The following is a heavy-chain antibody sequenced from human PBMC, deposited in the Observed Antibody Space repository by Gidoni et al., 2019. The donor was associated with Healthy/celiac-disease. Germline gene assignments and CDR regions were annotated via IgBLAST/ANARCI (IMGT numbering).Heavy chain of an antibody. CDR1: GFTFDDYA. CDR3: AKDTRIAVAGTATSFDY. J-gene: IGHJ4*02. Sequence: EVQLVESGGGLVQPGRSLRLSCAASGFTFDDYAMHWVRQAPGKGLGWVSGISWNSGSIGYADSVKGRFTISRDNAKNSLYLQMNSLRAEDTALYYCAKDTRIAVAGTATSFDYWGQGTLVTVSS. D-gene: IGHD6-19*01. V-gene: IGHV3-9*01. CDR2: ISWNSGSI.